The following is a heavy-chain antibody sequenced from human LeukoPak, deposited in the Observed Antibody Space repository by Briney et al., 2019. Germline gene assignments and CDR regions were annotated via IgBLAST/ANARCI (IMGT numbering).Heavy chain of an antibody. CDR2: IYYSGST. J-gene: IGHJ3*02. CDR3: AKSLWFGELDI. V-gene: IGHV4-59*08. CDR1: GGSISSYY. Sequence: PSETLSLTCTVSGGSISSYYWSWIRQPPGKGLEWIGYIYYSGSTNYNPSLKSRVTISVDTSKNQFSLKLSSVTAADTAVYYCAKSLWFGELDIWGQGTMDTVSS. D-gene: IGHD3-10*01.